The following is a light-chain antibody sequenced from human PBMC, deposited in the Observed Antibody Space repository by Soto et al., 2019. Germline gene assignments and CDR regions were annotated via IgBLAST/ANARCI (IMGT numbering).Light chain of an antibody. CDR2: GIS. V-gene: IGKV3-11*01. Sequence: EIMLTQSPATLSLSPGERATLSCRASQSVSSYLAWYQQKPGQAPRLLIYGISKRATDIPDRFSGSGSGTEFTLTISSLQPEDFATYYCQQHGQWPITFGQGTRLEIK. J-gene: IGKJ5*01. CDR3: QQHGQWPIT. CDR1: QSVSSY.